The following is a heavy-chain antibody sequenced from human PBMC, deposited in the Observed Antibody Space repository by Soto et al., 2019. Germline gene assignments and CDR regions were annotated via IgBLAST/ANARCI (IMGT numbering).Heavy chain of an antibody. V-gene: IGHV3-23*01. D-gene: IGHD3-3*01. CDR3: AKLGLRDFWSGYYSYYYYYGMDV. CDR1: GFTFSSYA. J-gene: IGHJ6*02. CDR2: ISGSGGST. Sequence: GGSLRLSCAASGFTFSSYAMSWVRQAPGKGLEWVSAISGSGGSTYYADSVKGRFTISRDNSKNTLYLQMNSLRAEDTAVYYCAKLGLRDFWSGYYSYYYYYGMDVWGQGTTVTVSS.